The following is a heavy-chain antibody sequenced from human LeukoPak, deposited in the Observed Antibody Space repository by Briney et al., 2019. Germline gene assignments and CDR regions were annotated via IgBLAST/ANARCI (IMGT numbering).Heavy chain of an antibody. CDR1: GFTFSSYA. D-gene: IGHD3-22*01. J-gene: IGHJ3*02. CDR2: ISGSGGST. Sequence: SGGSLRLSCAASGFTFSSYAMNWVRQAPGKGLEWVSAISGSGGSTYYADSVKGRFTISRDNAKNSLYLQMNSPRAEDTAVYYCARESYYDSSGYHGDAFDIWGQGTMVTVSS. V-gene: IGHV3-23*01. CDR3: ARESYYDSSGYHGDAFDI.